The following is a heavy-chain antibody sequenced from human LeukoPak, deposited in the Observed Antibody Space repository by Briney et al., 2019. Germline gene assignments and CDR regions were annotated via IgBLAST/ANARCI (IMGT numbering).Heavy chain of an antibody. V-gene: IGHV1-18*01. Sequence: ASVKVSCKASGFTFTNYVITWVRQAPGQGLEWMGWISTYNGNTNYAQKLQGRVTMTTDTSTSTAYMELRSLRSDDTAVFYCERSGAHYFDTSGTHIDYWGQGTLVTVSS. CDR2: ISTYNGNT. CDR3: ERSGAHYFDTSGTHIDY. D-gene: IGHD3-22*01. J-gene: IGHJ4*02. CDR1: GFTFTNYV.